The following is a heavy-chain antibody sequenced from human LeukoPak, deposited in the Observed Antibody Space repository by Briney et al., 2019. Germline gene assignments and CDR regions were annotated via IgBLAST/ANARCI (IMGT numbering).Heavy chain of an antibody. CDR1: GYTFTDYY. V-gene: IGHV1-69-2*01. D-gene: IGHD6-19*01. J-gene: IGHJ4*02. CDR2: VDPEDGET. CDR3: ATGMASSGWGLVD. Sequence: ASVKVSCKVSGYTFTDYYMHWVQQAPGKGLEWMGLVDPEDGETIYAEKFQGRVTITTDTSTDTAYMELSSLRSEDTAVYYCATGMASSGWGLVDWGQGTLVTVSS.